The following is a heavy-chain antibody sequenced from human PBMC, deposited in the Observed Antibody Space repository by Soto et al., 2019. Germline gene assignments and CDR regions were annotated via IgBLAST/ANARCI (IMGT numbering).Heavy chain of an antibody. J-gene: IGHJ4*02. V-gene: IGHV4-59*01. D-gene: IGHD3-22*01. CDR3: ARGLYDSSGYYSEYYFDY. CDR2: IYYSGST. Sequence: SETLSLTCTVSGGSISSYCWSWIRQPPGKGLEWIGYIYYSGSTNYNPSLKSRVTISVDTSKNQCSLKLSSVPAADTAVYYCARGLYDSSGYYSEYYFDYWGQGTLVTVSS. CDR1: GGSISSYC.